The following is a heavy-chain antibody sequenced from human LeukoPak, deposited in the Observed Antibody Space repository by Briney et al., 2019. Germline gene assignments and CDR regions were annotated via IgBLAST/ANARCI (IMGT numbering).Heavy chain of an antibody. Sequence: GGSPRLSCAASGFTVSSNYMSWVRQAPGKGLEWVSVIYSGGSTYYADSVKGRFTISRDNSKNTLYLQMNSLRAEDTAVYYCASSGDPSYYYYYYMDVWGKGTTVTISS. CDR2: IYSGGST. CDR1: GFTVSSNY. J-gene: IGHJ6*03. V-gene: IGHV3-66*01. CDR3: ASSGDPSYYYYYYMDV. D-gene: IGHD3-10*01.